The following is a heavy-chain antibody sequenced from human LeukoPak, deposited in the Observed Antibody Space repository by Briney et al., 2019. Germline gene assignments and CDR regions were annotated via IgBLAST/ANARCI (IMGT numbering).Heavy chain of an antibody. CDR1: GFTFSTYA. CDR3: ATVMDGWFGADN. D-gene: IGHD3-10*01. V-gene: IGHV3-23*01. J-gene: IGHJ4*02. CDR2: ISGGGSHT. Sequence: PGGSLRLSCAASGFTFSTYAMTWVHQAPGKGLEWVSSISGGGSHTYYADSVKGRFTISRDNSNNILFLQVSSLRAEDTAVYYCATVMDGWFGADNWGQGTLVTVSS.